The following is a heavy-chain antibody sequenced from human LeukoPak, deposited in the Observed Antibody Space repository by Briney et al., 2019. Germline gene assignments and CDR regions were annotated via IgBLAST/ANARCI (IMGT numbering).Heavy chain of an antibody. J-gene: IGHJ6*02. CDR2: IGSDGST. CDR1: GFDFSGYA. D-gene: IGHD2/OR15-2a*01. Sequence: PAESLRLSCAASGFDFSGYAMSWVRQAPGKGLEWVAGIGSDGSTHTAESLKGRFTISRDNSKSTLYLQMNSLRAEDTALYHRGKDLHFYVAMDVWGQGTTVTVSS. CDR3: GKDLHFYVAMDV. V-gene: IGHV3-23*01.